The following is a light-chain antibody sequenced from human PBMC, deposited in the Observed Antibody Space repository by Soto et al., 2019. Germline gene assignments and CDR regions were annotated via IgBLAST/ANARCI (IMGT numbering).Light chain of an antibody. CDR2: DAS. J-gene: IGKJ1*01. Sequence: EIVLTQSPGTLSLYPGERATLSCRASQSVRSSYLAWFQQKPGQAPRLLIYDASSRATGIPDRFSGSGSGTDFTLTISRLEPEDFAVYYCQQYGTSPRTFGQGTKV. CDR1: QSVRSSY. CDR3: QQYGTSPRT. V-gene: IGKV3-20*01.